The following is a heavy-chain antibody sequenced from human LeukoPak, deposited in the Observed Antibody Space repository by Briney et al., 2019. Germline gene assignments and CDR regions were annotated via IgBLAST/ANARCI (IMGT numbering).Heavy chain of an antibody. Sequence: ASVKVSCKASGYTFTSYYMHWVRQAPGQGLEWMGIINPSGGSTSYAQKFQGRVTMTRDMSTSTVYTELSSPRSEDTAVYYCARVLRLGELSFDYWGQGTLVTVSS. CDR1: GYTFTSYY. CDR2: INPSGGST. CDR3: ARVLRLGELSFDY. J-gene: IGHJ4*02. D-gene: IGHD3-16*02. V-gene: IGHV1-46*01.